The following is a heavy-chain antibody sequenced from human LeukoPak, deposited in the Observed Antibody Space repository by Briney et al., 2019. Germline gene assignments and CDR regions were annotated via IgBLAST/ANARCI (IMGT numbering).Heavy chain of an antibody. CDR1: GYTFTGYY. CDR2: INPNSGGT. Sequence: GASVKVSCKASGYTFTGYYMHWVRQAPGQGLEWMGWINPNSGGTNYAQKFQGRVTMTRDTSISTAYMELSRLRSDDTAVYYCARDREAGTDYYYYYMDVWGQGTTVTVSS. CDR3: ARDREAGTDYYYYYMDV. J-gene: IGHJ6*03. V-gene: IGHV1-2*02. D-gene: IGHD6-19*01.